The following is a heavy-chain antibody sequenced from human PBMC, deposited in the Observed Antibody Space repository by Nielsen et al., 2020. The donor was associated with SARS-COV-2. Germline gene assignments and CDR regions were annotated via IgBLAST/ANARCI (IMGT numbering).Heavy chain of an antibody. CDR1: GYAFTSYA. J-gene: IGHJ4*02. Sequence: ASVKVSCKASGYAFTSYAMHWARQAPGQRLEWMGWINSDSGNTKYSQKFRGRVTITRDTSASTAYMELSGLSSEDTAVYYCARSRGCSATSCFFDYWGQGALVTVSS. CDR2: INSDSGNT. V-gene: IGHV1-3*04. D-gene: IGHD2-2*01. CDR3: ARSRGCSATSCFFDY.